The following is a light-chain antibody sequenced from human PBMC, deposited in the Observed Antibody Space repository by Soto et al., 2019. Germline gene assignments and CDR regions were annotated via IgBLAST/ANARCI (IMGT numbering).Light chain of an antibody. CDR2: GAS. Sequence: EIVLTQSPGTLSVSPGERVTLSCRASQSVSSSFITWYQQNPGQAPRLLISGASSRATGIPDRFSGSGSGTHFTLTISRLEPEDFAVYFCQQAGTFGQGTKVELK. J-gene: IGKJ1*01. CDR1: QSVSSSF. V-gene: IGKV3-20*01. CDR3: QQAGT.